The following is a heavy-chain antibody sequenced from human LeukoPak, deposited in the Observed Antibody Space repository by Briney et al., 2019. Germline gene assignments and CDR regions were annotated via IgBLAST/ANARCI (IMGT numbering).Heavy chain of an antibody. CDR2: ISSDGSGT. CDR3: AKRLSASDWFEVDY. Sequence: GGSLRLSCAVSGFTFSSYWMHWVRQAPGKGLVWVSRISSDGSGTSYADSVKGRFTISRDNAKNTLYLQMNSLRAEDTAVYYCAKRLSASDWFEVDYWGQGTLVTVSS. CDR1: GFTFSSYW. V-gene: IGHV3-74*01. D-gene: IGHD3-9*01. J-gene: IGHJ4*02.